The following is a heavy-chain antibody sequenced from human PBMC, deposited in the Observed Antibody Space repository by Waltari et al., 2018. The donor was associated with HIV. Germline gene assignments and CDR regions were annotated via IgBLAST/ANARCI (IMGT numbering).Heavy chain of an antibody. Sequence: QVQLQESGPGLVKPSETLSLTCNVSGGSVTSRNYYLTWIRQPPGKGLEWIGYSYNSGNTRYNPSLRSRVTISVDTSKNQFSLTLNSVTGADRAVYYCARGRSDGYNSQSFDYWGQGALVTVSS. CDR3: ARGRSDGYNSQSFDY. V-gene: IGHV4-61*01. CDR1: GGSVTSRNYY. J-gene: IGHJ4*02. D-gene: IGHD5-12*01. CDR2: SYNSGNT.